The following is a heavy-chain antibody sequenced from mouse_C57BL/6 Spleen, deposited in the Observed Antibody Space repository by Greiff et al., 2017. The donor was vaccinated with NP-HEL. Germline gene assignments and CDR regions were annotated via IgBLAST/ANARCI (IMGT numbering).Heavy chain of an antibody. CDR2: IDPANGNT. CDR3: ARSTMAYWYFDV. D-gene: IGHD2-1*01. Sequence: VQLQQSVAELVRPGASVKLSCTASGFNIKNTYMPWVKQRPEQGLEWIGRIDPANGNTKYAPKFQGKATITADTSSNTAYLQLSSLTSEDTAIYYCARSTMAYWYFDVWGTGTTVTVSS. V-gene: IGHV14-3*01. J-gene: IGHJ1*03. CDR1: GFNIKNTY.